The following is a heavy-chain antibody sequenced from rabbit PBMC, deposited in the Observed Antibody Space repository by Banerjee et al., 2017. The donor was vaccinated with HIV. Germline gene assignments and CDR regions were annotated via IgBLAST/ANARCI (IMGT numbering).Heavy chain of an antibody. CDR2: IYSSNGDK. CDR1: GSDISSNA. V-gene: IGHV1S47*01. D-gene: IGHD7-1*01. CDR3: ARDRDGDAGYGSLAL. Sequence: QERLVESGGGLVQPEGSLTLTCKASGSDISSNAMCWVRQAPGKGLELIACIYSSNGDKWYASWVNGRFTISRSTSLNTVDLKMTSLTVADTATYFCARDRDGDAGYGSLALWGPGTLVTVS. J-gene: IGHJ6*01.